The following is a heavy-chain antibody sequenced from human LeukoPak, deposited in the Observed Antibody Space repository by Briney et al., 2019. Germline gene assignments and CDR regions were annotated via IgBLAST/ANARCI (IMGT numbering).Heavy chain of an antibody. D-gene: IGHD2-15*01. J-gene: IGHJ5*02. CDR3: ARVIVVVVAARVWFDP. V-gene: IGHV4-34*01. CDR1: GGSFSGYY. Sequence: PSETLSLTCAVYGGSFSGYYWSWIRQPPGKGLEWIGEINHSGSTNYNPSLKSRVTISVDTSKNQFSLKLSSVTAADTAVYYCARVIVVVVAARVWFDPWGQGTLVTVSS. CDR2: INHSGST.